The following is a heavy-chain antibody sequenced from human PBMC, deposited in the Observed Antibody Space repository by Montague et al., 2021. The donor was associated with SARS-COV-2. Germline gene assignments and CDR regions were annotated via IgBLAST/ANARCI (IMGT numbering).Heavy chain of an antibody. J-gene: IGHJ6*02. CDR1: GFTFSSYS. CDR3: ARDRGYSYGPYYYGMDV. CDR2: ISSSSSTI. V-gene: IGHV3-48*02. Sequence: SLRLSCAASGFTFSSYSMNWVRQVPGKGLEWVSYISSSSSTIYYADSVKGRFTISRDNAKNSLYLQMNSLRDEDTAVYYCARDRGYSYGPYYYGMDVWGQGTTVTVSS. D-gene: IGHD5-18*01.